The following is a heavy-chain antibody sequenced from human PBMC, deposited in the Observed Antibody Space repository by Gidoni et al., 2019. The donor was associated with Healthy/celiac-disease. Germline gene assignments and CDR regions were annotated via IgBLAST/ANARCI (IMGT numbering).Heavy chain of an antibody. CDR3: AKVGRGATYRYYYYMDV. V-gene: IGHV3-9*01. D-gene: IGHD1-26*01. CDR1: GFTFDDYA. Sequence: EVQLVESGGGLVQPGRSLRLSCAASGFTFDDYAMHWVRQAPGKGLEWVSGISWNSGSIGYADSVKGRFTISRDNAKNSLYLQMNSLRAEDTALYYCAKVGRGATYRYYYYMDVWGKGTTVTVSS. J-gene: IGHJ6*03. CDR2: ISWNSGSI.